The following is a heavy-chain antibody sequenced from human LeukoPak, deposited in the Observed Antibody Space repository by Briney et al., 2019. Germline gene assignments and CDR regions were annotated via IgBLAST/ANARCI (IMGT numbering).Heavy chain of an antibody. V-gene: IGHV3-21*01. CDR2: ISGSSSYI. CDR3: ARDRIAVAATETSFDY. J-gene: IGHJ4*02. D-gene: IGHD6-19*01. CDR1: GFTFSRYT. Sequence: PGGSLRLSCAASGFTFSRYTINWVRQAPGKGLEWVSSISGSSSYIYYADSVKGRFTISRGNAKNSLYLQMNSLRAEDTAVYYCARDRIAVAATETSFDYWGQGTLVTVSS.